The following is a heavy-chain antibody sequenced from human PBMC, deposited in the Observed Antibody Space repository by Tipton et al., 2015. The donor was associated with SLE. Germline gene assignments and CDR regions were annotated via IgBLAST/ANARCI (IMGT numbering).Heavy chain of an antibody. CDR1: GFDFGSHS. Sequence: SLRLSCGTSGFDFGSHSIHWVRQGPGKGLEWVCVSSWAAVGPSYADSVKGRFTVSRDYSGNSVSLQMDSLRSEDSGLYYCAKEKTGTKWVTYGYWGQGTLVTVSS. D-gene: IGHD1-14*01. V-gene: IGHV3-43*01. J-gene: IGHJ4*02. CDR3: AKEKTGTKWVTYGY. CDR2: SSWAAVGP.